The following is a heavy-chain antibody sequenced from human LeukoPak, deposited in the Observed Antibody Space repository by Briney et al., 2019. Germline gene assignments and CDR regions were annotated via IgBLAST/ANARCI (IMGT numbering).Heavy chain of an antibody. CDR2: IYYSGST. J-gene: IGHJ3*02. CDR3: ARANYYDNSGYSRGAFDI. D-gene: IGHD3-22*01. CDR1: GGSISSYY. Sequence: SETLPLTCTVSGGSISSYYWSWIRQPAGKGLEWIGYIYYSGSTNYNPSLKSRVTISVDTSKNQFSLKLSSVTAADTALYYCARANYYDNSGYSRGAFDIWGQGTMVTVSS. V-gene: IGHV4-59*08.